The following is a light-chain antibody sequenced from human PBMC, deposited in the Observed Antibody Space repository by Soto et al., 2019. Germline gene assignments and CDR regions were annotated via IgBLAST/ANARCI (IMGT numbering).Light chain of an antibody. CDR2: QAS. J-gene: IGKJ4*01. CDR3: QQYDDYPLT. Sequence: DIQMTQCPSTLSASVGDRVTITCRASRSIRTWLAWFQQKPGKAPNLLIYQASSLQSGVPSRFSGGGSGTEFTLTISSLQPDDFATYYCQQYDDYPLTFGGGTRVDIK. V-gene: IGKV1-5*03. CDR1: RSIRTW.